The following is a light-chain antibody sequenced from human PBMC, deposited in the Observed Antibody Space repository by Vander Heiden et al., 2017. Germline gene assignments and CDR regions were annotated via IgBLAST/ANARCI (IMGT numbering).Light chain of an antibody. CDR1: ALPKQY. Sequence: SYELTQPPSASVSPRQTARITCSGDALPKQYAYWYQQKPGQAPVLVIYKDSERPSGIPERFSGASSGTTVTLTISGVQAEDEADYYCQSADSGGTYRFGGGTKLTVL. J-gene: IGLJ3*02. V-gene: IGLV3-25*03. CDR3: QSADSGGTYR. CDR2: KDS.